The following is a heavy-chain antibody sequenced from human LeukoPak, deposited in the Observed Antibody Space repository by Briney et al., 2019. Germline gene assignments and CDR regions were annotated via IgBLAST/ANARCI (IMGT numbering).Heavy chain of an antibody. J-gene: IGHJ5*02. D-gene: IGHD2-2*01. CDR3: ARGTPLAIVVVPAAMSGSLDWFDP. CDR1: AGSFSGYY. V-gene: IGHV4-34*01. Sequence: PTETLSLTCAVYAGSFSGYYWSWIRQPPGKGLEWIGEINHSGSTNYNPSLKSRVTISVDTSKNLFSLKLSSVTAADTAVYYCARGTPLAIVVVPAAMSGSLDWFDPWGQGTLVTVSS. CDR2: INHSGST.